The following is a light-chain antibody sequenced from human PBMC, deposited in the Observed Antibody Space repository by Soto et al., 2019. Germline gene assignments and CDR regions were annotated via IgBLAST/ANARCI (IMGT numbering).Light chain of an antibody. J-gene: IGKJ3*01. Sequence: DIQMTQSPSTLSASVGDRVTITCRASQSISNWLAWYQQKPGKAPKLLIFDASSLQSGVPSRFSGSGSGTEFTLTISSLRPDYFATYYRQQYNDYPTFGPGTKVDIK. CDR1: QSISNW. CDR2: DAS. CDR3: QQYNDYPT. V-gene: IGKV1-5*01.